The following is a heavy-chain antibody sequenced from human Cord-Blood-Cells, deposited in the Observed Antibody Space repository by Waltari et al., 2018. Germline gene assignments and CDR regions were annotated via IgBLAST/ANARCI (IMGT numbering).Heavy chain of an antibody. Sequence: QVTLKESGPVLVKPTETLTLTCTVSGFSLSTARRGVSWIRQHPGKALEWLAHLFSNDEKSYSTSPKSRLTISKDTSKSQVVLTMTNMDPVDTATYYCARIGLNWGPHDSHRGADYWGQGTLVTVSS. CDR2: LFSNDEK. J-gene: IGHJ4*02. CDR1: GFSLSTARRG. D-gene: IGHD7-27*01. CDR3: ARIGLNWGPHDSHRGADY. V-gene: IGHV2-26*01.